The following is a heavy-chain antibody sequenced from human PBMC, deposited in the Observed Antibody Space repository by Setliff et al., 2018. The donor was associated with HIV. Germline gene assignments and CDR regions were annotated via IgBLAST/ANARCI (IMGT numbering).Heavy chain of an antibody. CDR1: GYTFTGYA. V-gene: IGHV1-3*01. D-gene: IGHD3-10*01. CDR3: ARDEENYYDSGGAFDI. CDR2: INAGNANR. Sequence: ASVKVSCKASGYTFTGYAIHWVRQAPGQGLEWMGWINAGNANRKYSQKFQGRVTITRDTSANTAYMELSSLRSEDTAVYYCARDEENYYDSGGAFDIWGQGTTVTVSS. J-gene: IGHJ3*02.